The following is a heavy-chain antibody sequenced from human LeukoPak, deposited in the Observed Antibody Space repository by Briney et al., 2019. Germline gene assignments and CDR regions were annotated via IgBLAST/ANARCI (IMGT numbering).Heavy chain of an antibody. CDR1: GYTFINYA. Sequence: ASVKVSCKASGYTFINYAMNWVRQAPGQGLEWMGLINAGNGNTKCSQKFQGRVTITRDTSATTAYMELSSLTSEDTAVYYCARDGGGATETNYYYYGMDVWGQGTTVTVSS. CDR2: INAGNGNT. J-gene: IGHJ6*02. D-gene: IGHD1-26*01. V-gene: IGHV1-3*01. CDR3: ARDGGGATETNYYYYGMDV.